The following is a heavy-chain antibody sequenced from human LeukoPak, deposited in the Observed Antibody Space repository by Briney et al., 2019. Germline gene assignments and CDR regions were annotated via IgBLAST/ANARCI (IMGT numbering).Heavy chain of an antibody. J-gene: IGHJ5*02. Sequence: SETLSLTCTVSGGSISSYYWSWIRQPPGKGQEWIGYIYYSGSTNYNPSLKSRVTISVDTSKDQFSLKLSSVTAADTAVYYCARGTIAVAGPRYNWFDPWGQGTLVTVSS. CDR3: ARGTIAVAGPRYNWFDP. CDR2: IYYSGST. V-gene: IGHV4-59*01. CDR1: GGSISSYY. D-gene: IGHD6-19*01.